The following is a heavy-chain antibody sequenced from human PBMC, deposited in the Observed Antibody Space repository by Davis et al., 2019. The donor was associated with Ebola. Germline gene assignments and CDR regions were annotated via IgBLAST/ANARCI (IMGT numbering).Heavy chain of an antibody. J-gene: IGHJ5*02. V-gene: IGHV4-34*01. Sequence: PSETLSLTCAVYGGSFSGYYWSWIRQPPGKGLEWIGEINHSGSTNYNPSLKSRVTISVDTSKNQFSLKLSSVTAADTAVYYCARGLSNRIRYCSGGSCPSWFDPWGQGTLVTVSS. CDR3: ARGLSNRIRYCSGGSCPSWFDP. CDR1: GGSFSGYY. D-gene: IGHD2-15*01. CDR2: INHSGST.